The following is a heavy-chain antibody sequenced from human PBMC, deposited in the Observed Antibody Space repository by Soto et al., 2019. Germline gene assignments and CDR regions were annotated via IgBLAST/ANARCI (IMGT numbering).Heavy chain of an antibody. CDR2: IKSKTDGETT. CDR3: TAELEYCGGLSCVGDF. D-gene: IGHD2-15*01. CDR1: GFTFRNTW. J-gene: IGHJ4*02. Sequence: EVQLVESGGVLVKPGGSLRLSCEASGFTFRNTWMRWVLQVPGKGLEWVGRIKSKTDGETTDYTAPVKGRFTISRDDSQNTVYLQLNSLKTEDTAVYYCTAELEYCGGLSCVGDFGGQGTLVTVSS. V-gene: IGHV3-15*01.